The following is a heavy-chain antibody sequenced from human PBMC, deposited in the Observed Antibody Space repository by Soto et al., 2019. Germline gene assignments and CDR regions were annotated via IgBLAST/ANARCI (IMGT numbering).Heavy chain of an antibody. CDR3: AGNIAAAGRRYYGMDV. D-gene: IGHD6-13*01. Sequence: QVQLQESGPGLVKPSETLSLTCTVSGGSMSGYYWSWVRQAAGQGLEWIGRVYTRDTTDYNPSLKSPVTMSLDTSKNQSSLNLYSLTAADTAVYYCAGNIAAAGRRYYGMDVWGQGTTVTVSS. J-gene: IGHJ6*02. CDR1: GGSMSGYY. CDR2: VYTRDTT. V-gene: IGHV4-4*07.